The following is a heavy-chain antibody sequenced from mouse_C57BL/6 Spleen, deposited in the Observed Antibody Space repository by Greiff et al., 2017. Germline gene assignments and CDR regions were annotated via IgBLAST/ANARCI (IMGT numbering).Heavy chain of an antibody. V-gene: IGHV1-81*01. CDR1: GYTFTSYG. Sequence: QVQLQQSGAELARPGASVKLSCKASGYTFTSYGISWVKQRTGQGLEWIGEIYPRSGNTYYNEKFKGKATLTADKSSSTAYMELRSLTSEDSAVYFRARSDGTTVVADYWGQGTTLTVSS. CDR3: ARSDGTTVVADY. CDR2: IYPRSGNT. J-gene: IGHJ2*01. D-gene: IGHD1-1*01.